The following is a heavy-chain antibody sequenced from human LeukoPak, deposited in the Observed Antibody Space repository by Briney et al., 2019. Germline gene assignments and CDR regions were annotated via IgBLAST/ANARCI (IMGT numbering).Heavy chain of an antibody. CDR3: ARHSWVRGKSSLDP. CDR1: GGSISSYY. CDR2: IYYSGST. V-gene: IGHV4-59*08. D-gene: IGHD3-10*01. J-gene: IGHJ5*02. Sequence: SETLSLTCTVSGGSISSYYWSWIRQPPGKGLEWIGYIYYSGSTNYNPSLKSRVTISVDTSKNQFSLKLSSVTAADTAVYYCARHSWVRGKSSLDPWGQGTLVTVSS.